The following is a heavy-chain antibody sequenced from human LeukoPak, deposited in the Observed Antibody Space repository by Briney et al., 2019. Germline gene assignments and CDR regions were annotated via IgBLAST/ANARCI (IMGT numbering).Heavy chain of an antibody. Sequence: ASVTVSFTSSVYTFTFYYMHWVGQAPGQGREWMGWISAYNGNTNYAKKLQGRVTMTTDTSTSTAYMELRSLRSDDTAVYYCARIQRDWAYCSSTSCYAEPFDYWGQGTLVTVSS. CDR1: VYTFTFYY. J-gene: IGHJ4*02. CDR3: ARIQRDWAYCSSTSCYAEPFDY. CDR2: ISAYNGNT. V-gene: IGHV1-18*04. D-gene: IGHD2-2*01.